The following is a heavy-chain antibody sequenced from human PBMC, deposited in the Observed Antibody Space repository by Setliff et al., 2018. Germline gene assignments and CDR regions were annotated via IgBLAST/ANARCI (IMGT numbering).Heavy chain of an antibody. V-gene: IGHV4-39*01. CDR2: IYDSGTT. CDR3: ATCRYQVPYNH. J-gene: IGHJ5*02. CDR1: GGSMSRISYY. Sequence: PSETLSLTCTVPGGSMSRISYYWGWIRQPPGKGLEWIGTIYDSGTTYYNPSLKSRVTISVDTSKNQFSLKLNPVTAADTGVYYCATCRYQVPYNHWGQGTLVTVSS. D-gene: IGHD2-2*01.